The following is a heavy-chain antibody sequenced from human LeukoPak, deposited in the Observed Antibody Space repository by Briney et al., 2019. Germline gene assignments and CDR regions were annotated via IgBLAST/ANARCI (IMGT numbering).Heavy chain of an antibody. CDR1: GYTFTSYY. CDR2: INPSGGST. Sequence: ASVKVSCKASGYTFTSYYMHWVRQAPGQGLEWTGIINPSGGSTSYAQKFQGRVTMTRDTSTSTVYMELSSLRSEDTAVYYCARNDYGERRPLLTYQFDYWGQGTLVTVSS. CDR3: ARNDYGERRPLLTYQFDY. V-gene: IGHV1-46*01. D-gene: IGHD4-17*01. J-gene: IGHJ4*02.